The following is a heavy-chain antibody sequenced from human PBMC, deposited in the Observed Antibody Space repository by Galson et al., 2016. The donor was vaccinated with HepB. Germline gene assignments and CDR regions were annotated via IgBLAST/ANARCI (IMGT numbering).Heavy chain of an antibody. CDR3: AKDGPGGKYRGYDDGRRD. J-gene: IGHJ4*02. CDR1: GFTFSSYS. CDR2: ITYDGNTT. V-gene: IGHV3-30*18. Sequence: SLRLSCAASGFTFSSYSMNWVRQAPGKGLEWVAVITYDGNTTSYEDSVKGRFTIFRDNSRSTLFLQMNSLTAEDSGVYYCAKDGPGGKYRGYDDGRRDWGQGTLVTVTS. D-gene: IGHD3-16*01.